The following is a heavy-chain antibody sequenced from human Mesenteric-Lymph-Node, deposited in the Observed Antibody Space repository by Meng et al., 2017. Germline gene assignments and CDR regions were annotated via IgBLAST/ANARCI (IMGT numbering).Heavy chain of an antibody. D-gene: IGHD6-19*01. Sequence: ASVKVSCKASGYTFTSYDINWVRQATGQGLEWMGWMNPNSGNTGYAQKFQGRVTITRNTSISTAYMELSSLRSEDTAVYYCASFLGYSSGWYSPSYYYYYYGMDVWGQGTTVTVSS. CDR3: ASFLGYSSGWYSPSYYYYYYGMDV. CDR1: GYTFTSYD. V-gene: IGHV1-8*03. CDR2: MNPNSGNT. J-gene: IGHJ6*02.